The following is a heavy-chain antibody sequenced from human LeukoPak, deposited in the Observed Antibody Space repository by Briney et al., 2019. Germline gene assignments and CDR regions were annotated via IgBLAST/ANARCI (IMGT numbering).Heavy chain of an antibody. CDR3: ARALPPRLRWLQTEDAFDI. CDR2: IKQDGSEK. Sequence: PGGSLRLSCAASGFTFSSYWMSWVRQAPGKGLEWVANIKQDGSEKYYVDSVKGRFTISRDNAKNSLYLQMNSLRAEDTAVYYCARALPPRLRWLQTEDAFDIWGQGTMVTVSS. D-gene: IGHD5-24*01. CDR1: GFTFSSYW. J-gene: IGHJ3*02. V-gene: IGHV3-7*01.